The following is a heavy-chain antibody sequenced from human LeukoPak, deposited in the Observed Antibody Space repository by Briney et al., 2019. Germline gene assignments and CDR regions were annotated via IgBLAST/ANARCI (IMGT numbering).Heavy chain of an antibody. CDR3: ARERNSGSYYFAVYYYYYMDV. CDR1: GDSVSSNSAA. J-gene: IGHJ6*03. V-gene: IGHV6-1*01. Sequence: SQTLSLTCAISGDSVSSNSAAWNWIRHSPSIGLQWLGRTYYRSKWYNDYAVSVKSRITINPDTSKNLFSLQLKSVTTEDTAVYYCARERNSGSYYFAVYYYYYMDVWGKGTTVTVSS. D-gene: IGHD1-26*01. CDR2: TYYRSKWYN.